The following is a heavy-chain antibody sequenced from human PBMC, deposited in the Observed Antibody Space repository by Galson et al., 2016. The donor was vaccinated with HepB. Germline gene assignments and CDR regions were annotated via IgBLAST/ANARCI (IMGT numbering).Heavy chain of an antibody. CDR2: IDWDNDK. CDR1: GFSLSTSGMC. J-gene: IGHJ4*02. Sequence: PALVKPTQTLTLTCTFSGFSLSTSGMCVSWIRQPPGKALEWLALIDWDNDKYYSTSLETRLTISKDTSKNQVVLTMTNMDPVDTATYYCTRSRTDDFGDYLDYWGQGTLVTVSS. V-gene: IGHV2-70*01. D-gene: IGHD4-17*01. CDR3: TRSRTDDFGDYLDY.